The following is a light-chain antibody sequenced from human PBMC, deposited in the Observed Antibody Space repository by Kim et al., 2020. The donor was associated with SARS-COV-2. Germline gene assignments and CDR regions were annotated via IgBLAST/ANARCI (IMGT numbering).Light chain of an antibody. Sequence: ASVGDRVTITCRASQDISTWLAWYQQKPGKAPNLLIYVASSLHSGVPSRFSGSGSGTDFTLTISSLQAGDFATYYCQQANNFPPTFGQGTKEDIK. CDR2: VAS. V-gene: IGKV1-12*01. CDR1: QDISTW. J-gene: IGKJ1*01. CDR3: QQANNFPPT.